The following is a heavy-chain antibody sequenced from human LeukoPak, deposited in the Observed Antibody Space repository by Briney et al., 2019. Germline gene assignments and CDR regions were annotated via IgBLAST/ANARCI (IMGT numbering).Heavy chain of an antibody. Sequence: GGSLRLSCAASGFTFSSYSMNWVRQAPGKGLEWVSSISSSSYIYYADSVKGRFTISRDNAKNSLYLQMNSLRAEDTAVYYCARNALSWDYFDYWGQGTLVTVSS. J-gene: IGHJ4*02. CDR2: ISSSSYI. D-gene: IGHD2-2*01. CDR1: GFTFSSYS. V-gene: IGHV3-21*01. CDR3: ARNALSWDYFDY.